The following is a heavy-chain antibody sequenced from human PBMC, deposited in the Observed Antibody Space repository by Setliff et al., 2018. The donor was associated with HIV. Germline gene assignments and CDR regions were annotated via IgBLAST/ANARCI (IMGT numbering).Heavy chain of an antibody. CDR2: MSKRGTY. Sequence: SETLSLTCTVSGGSVSSGAYFWSWIRQHPGKGLEWMGYMSKRGTYIINPSLESRVTMSVDTSKNQLYLRLKSVTAADTAVYFCARDAVEASIPGGWFDSWGPGTLVTVSS. CDR3: ARDAVEASIPGGWFDS. CDR1: GGSVSSGAYF. V-gene: IGHV4-31*03. J-gene: IGHJ5*01. D-gene: IGHD2-21*01.